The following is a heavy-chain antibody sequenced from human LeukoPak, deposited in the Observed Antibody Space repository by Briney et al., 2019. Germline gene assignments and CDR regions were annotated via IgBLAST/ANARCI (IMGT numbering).Heavy chain of an antibody. V-gene: IGHV3-23*01. D-gene: IGHD1-26*01. J-gene: IGHJ5*02. CDR1: GFTFGTYD. CDR3: VRDSVGSFTA. Sequence: PGGSLRLSCAASGFTFGTYDMSWVRQPPGKGLEWVSTLACLDSSCTECYSDSVKRRFSISRDKSRSTLSLQLNSLRVEDTAMYYCVRDSVGSFTASGQRSLVTVSS. CDR2: CLDSSCTE.